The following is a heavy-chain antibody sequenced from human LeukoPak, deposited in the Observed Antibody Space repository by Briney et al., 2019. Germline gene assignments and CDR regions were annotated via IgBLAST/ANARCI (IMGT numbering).Heavy chain of an antibody. Sequence: GGSLRLSCAASGFTFSNYWMSWVRQAPGKGLEFMANIKEAGSERYYVDSVKGRFTISRDNDKNSVHLQMNNLRAEDTAVYYCARGGGMRSWYDFDYWGQGILVTVSS. V-gene: IGHV3-7*01. J-gene: IGHJ4*02. CDR1: GFTFSNYW. CDR3: ARGGGMRSWYDFDY. D-gene: IGHD6-13*01. CDR2: IKEAGSER.